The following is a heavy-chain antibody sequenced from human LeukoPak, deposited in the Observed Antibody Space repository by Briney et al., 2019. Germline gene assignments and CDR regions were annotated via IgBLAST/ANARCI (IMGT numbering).Heavy chain of an antibody. Sequence: GGSLRLSCAASGFTFSDYYMSWIRQAPGKGLEWVSYISSSGSTIYYADSVKGRFTISRDNAKYSLYLQMNSLRAEDTAVYYCARGPDLSHNWFDPWGQGTLVTVSS. CDR3: ARGPDLSHNWFDP. CDR1: GFTFSDYY. J-gene: IGHJ5*02. CDR2: ISSSGSTI. V-gene: IGHV3-11*01.